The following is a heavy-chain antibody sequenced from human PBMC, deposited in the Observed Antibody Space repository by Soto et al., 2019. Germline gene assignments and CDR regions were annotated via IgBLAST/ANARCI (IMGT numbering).Heavy chain of an antibody. Sequence: SETLSLTCSVSGDSINNYYWSWIRQPPGKGLEWIGFVHYTGSANYNPSLKSRVTISVGTSKKQFSLRLSSVTAADSGVYYCAREGASRFRGFDYWGQGNLVTVSS. CDR1: GDSINNYY. CDR2: VHYTGSA. V-gene: IGHV4-59*01. D-gene: IGHD2-2*01. J-gene: IGHJ4*02. CDR3: AREGASRFRGFDY.